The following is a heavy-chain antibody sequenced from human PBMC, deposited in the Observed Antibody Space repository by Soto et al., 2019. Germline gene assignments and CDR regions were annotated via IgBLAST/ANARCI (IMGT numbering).Heavy chain of an antibody. Sequence: GASVKVSCKASGGTFNIYTISWVRQAPGQGLEWMGRIIPILDIVNYAQKFQGRVTITADKSTTTAYMELSSLRSEDTAVYYCAREKSGLYFDYWGQGTLVTVSS. V-gene: IGHV1-69*04. CDR3: AREKSGLYFDY. J-gene: IGHJ4*02. CDR2: IIPILDIV. CDR1: GGTFNIYT.